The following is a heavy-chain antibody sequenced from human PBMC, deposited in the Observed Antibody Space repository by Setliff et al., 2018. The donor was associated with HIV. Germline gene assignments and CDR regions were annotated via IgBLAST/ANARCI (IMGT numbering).Heavy chain of an antibody. CDR3: ARTSEYDFGLTKYLDY. CDR1: GGSISTYY. V-gene: IGHV4-59*08. Sequence: SETLSLTCNVSGGSISTYYWSWIRQPPGKGLEWLGYVSYSGSTNFNPSLESRLAMSVDMSKNHFSLKLSSVTAADTAVYYCARTSEYDFGLTKYLDYWGQGTLVTVSS. J-gene: IGHJ4*02. D-gene: IGHD3-3*01. CDR2: VSYSGST.